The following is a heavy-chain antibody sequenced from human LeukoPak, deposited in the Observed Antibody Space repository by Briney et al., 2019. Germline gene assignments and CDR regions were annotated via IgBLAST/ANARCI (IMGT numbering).Heavy chain of an antibody. Sequence: GGSLRLSCAASGFTFSAYTMNWVRQAPGKGLEWVSSITSTSSYIYYADAVKGRFTISRDNSKNTLYLQMNSLRAEDTAVYYCAKDGTFVGYFDYWGQGTLVTVSS. D-gene: IGHD1-26*01. CDR1: GFTFSAYT. CDR2: ITSTSSYI. J-gene: IGHJ4*02. CDR3: AKDGTFVGYFDY. V-gene: IGHV3-21*04.